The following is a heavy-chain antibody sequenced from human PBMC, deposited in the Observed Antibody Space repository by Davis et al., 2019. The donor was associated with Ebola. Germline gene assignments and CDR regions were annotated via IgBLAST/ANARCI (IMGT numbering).Heavy chain of an antibody. CDR1: GFTVSSNY. CDR3: ARHGHYGMDV. V-gene: IGHV3-7*01. CDR2: IKQDGSEK. Sequence: GESLKISCAASGFTVSSNYMSWVRQAPGKGLEWVANIKQDGSEKYYVDSVKGRFTISRDNAKNSLYLQMNSLRAEDTAVYYCARHGHYGMDVWGKGTTVTVSS. J-gene: IGHJ6*04.